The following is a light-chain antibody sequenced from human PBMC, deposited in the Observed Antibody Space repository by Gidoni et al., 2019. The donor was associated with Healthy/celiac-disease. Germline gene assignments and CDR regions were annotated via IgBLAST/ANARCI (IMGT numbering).Light chain of an antibody. V-gene: IGKV3-15*01. CDR2: GAS. J-gene: IGKJ2*01. CDR1: QSVNSN. CDR3: QQYNNWPYT. Sequence: EIVMTQSPATLSVSPGERATLSCRASQSVNSNLAWYQQKPGQAPRLLIYGASTRATGIPARFSGSGSETEFTLTISSLQSEDFAVYYCQQYNNWPYTFGQGTKLEIK.